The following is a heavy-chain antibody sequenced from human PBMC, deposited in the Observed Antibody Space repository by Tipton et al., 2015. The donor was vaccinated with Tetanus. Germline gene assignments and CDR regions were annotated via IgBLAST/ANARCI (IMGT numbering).Heavy chain of an antibody. V-gene: IGHV4-30-2*01. D-gene: IGHD4-17*01. CDR1: GGSISSGGYS. CDR2: IYHSGST. J-gene: IGHJ5*02. CDR3: AMTTVTTYWFDP. Sequence: TLSLTCAVSGGSISSGGYSWSWIRQPPGKGLEWIGYIYHSGSTYYNPSLKSRVTISVDRSKNQFSLKLSSVTAADTAVYYCAMTTVTTYWFDPWGQGTLVTVSS.